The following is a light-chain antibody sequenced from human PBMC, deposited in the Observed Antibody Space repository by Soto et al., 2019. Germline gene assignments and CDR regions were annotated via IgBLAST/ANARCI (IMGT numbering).Light chain of an antibody. J-gene: IGKJ1*01. CDR2: GAS. CDR1: QTVSSS. V-gene: IGKV3D-15*01. CDR3: QQYNNWPET. Sequence: PGERATLSCRASQTVSSSLAWYQQKPGQAPRLLIYGASSRATGIPDRFSGSGSGTEFTLTISSLQSEDFAVYYCQQYNNWPETFGQGTKVDIK.